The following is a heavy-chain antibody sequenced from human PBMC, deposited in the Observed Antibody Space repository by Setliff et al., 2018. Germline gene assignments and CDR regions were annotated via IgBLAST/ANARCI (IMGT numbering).Heavy chain of an antibody. CDR3: ARAGSIWFGELFPENWFDP. Sequence: LPETLSLTCTVSGYSISSGYYWGWIRQPPGKGLEWIGSIYHSGSTYYNPSLKSRVTISVDTSKNQFSLKLSSVTAADTAVYYCARAGSIWFGELFPENWFDPWGQGTLVTVSS. J-gene: IGHJ5*02. CDR1: GYSISSGYY. V-gene: IGHV4-38-2*02. CDR2: IYHSGST. D-gene: IGHD3-10*01.